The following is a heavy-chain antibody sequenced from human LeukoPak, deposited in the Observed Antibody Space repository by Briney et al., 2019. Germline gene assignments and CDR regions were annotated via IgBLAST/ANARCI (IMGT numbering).Heavy chain of an antibody. Sequence: GGSLRLSCAASGFTFSSHDMHWVRQAPGKGLEWVSGIGITGGTYYPGSVKGRFTISRENAKNSLYLQMNSLRAGDTAVYYCARSGGLGYWCFDLWGRGTLVTVSS. CDR1: GFTFSSHD. J-gene: IGHJ2*01. CDR3: ARSGGLGYWCFDL. D-gene: IGHD3/OR15-3a*01. CDR2: IGITGGT. V-gene: IGHV3-13*01.